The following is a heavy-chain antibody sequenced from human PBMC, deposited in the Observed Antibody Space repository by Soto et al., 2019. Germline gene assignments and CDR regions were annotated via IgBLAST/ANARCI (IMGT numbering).Heavy chain of an antibody. CDR2: ISGSGGST. CDR3: AKDADVDYPRGTGGRDY. J-gene: IGHJ4*02. V-gene: IGHV3-23*01. D-gene: IGHD4-17*01. Sequence: GGSLRLSCAASGFTFSSYAMSWVRQAPGKGLEWVSAISGSGGSTYYADSVKGRFTISRDNSKNTLYLQMNSLRAEDTAVYYCAKDADVDYPRGTGGRDYWGQGTLVTVSS. CDR1: GFTFSSYA.